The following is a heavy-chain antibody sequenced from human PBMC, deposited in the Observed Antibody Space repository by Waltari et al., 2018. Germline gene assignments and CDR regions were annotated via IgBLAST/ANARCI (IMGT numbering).Heavy chain of an antibody. CDR2: ISGSGGST. Sequence: EVQLLESGGGLVQPGGSLRLSCAASGFTFSSYAMSWVRQAPGKGVDGGSAISGSGGSTYYADAVKGRFTISRDNSKNTLYLQMNSLRAEDTAVYYCAKDRYSSGWYDYWGQGTLVTVSS. V-gene: IGHV3-23*01. J-gene: IGHJ4*02. CDR1: GFTFSSYA. D-gene: IGHD6-19*01. CDR3: AKDRYSSGWYDY.